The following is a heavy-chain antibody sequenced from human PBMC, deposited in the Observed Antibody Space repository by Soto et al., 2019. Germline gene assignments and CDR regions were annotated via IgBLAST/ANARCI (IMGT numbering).Heavy chain of an antibody. CDR1: GYTFTSYD. CDR2: MNPNSGNT. D-gene: IGHD2-15*01. V-gene: IGHV1-8*01. CDR3: ARVFSGGSPYTIDYYHYYMDV. J-gene: IGHJ6*03. Sequence: ASVKVSCKASGYTFTSYDINWVRQATGQGLEWMGWMNPNSGNTGYAQKFQGRVTMTRNTSISPAYMELSSLRSEGTAVYYCARVFSGGSPYTIDYYHYYMDVCGKRTTVTVSS.